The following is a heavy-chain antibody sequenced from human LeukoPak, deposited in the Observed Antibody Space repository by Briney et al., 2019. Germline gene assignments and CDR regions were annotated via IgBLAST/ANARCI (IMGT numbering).Heavy chain of an antibody. CDR2: ISSSSSYI. V-gene: IGHV3-21*01. CDR3: ARGPGRDVDY. Sequence: PGGSLRLSCAASGFTFSSYSMNWVRQAPGKGLEWVSSISSSSSYIYYADSVKGRFTISRDNAKNSLYLQMNILRAEDTAVYYCARGPGRDVDYWGQGTLVTVSS. J-gene: IGHJ4*02. D-gene: IGHD5-24*01. CDR1: GFTFSSYS.